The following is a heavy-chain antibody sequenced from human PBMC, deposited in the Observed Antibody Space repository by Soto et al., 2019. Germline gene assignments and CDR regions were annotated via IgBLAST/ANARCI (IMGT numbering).Heavy chain of an antibody. CDR1: GGSISSGGYY. D-gene: IGHD3-3*01. CDR3: ARDHPYYDFWSGPHSYGMDV. J-gene: IGHJ6*02. CDR2: IYYSGST. Sequence: PSETLSLTCTVSGGSISSGGYYWSWIRQHPGKGLEWIGYIYYSGSTYYNPSLKSRVTISVDTSKNQFSLKLSSVTAADTAVYYCARDHPYYDFWSGPHSYGMDVWGQGTTVTVSS. V-gene: IGHV4-31*03.